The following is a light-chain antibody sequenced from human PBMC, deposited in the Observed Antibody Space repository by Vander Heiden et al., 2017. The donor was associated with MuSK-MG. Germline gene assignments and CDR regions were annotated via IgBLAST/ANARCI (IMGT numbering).Light chain of an antibody. J-gene: IGKJ5*01. CDR2: WAS. Sequence: DIVLTQSPDSLAVSLGERATINCKSSQSILASSNNKNYLAWYQQKPGQPPKLLIYWASTRESGVPDRFSGSGSGTDFTLTISSLQAEDVAVYFCQQYYSRSITFGQGTRLEMK. CDR1: QSILASSNNKNY. V-gene: IGKV4-1*01. CDR3: QQYYSRSIT.